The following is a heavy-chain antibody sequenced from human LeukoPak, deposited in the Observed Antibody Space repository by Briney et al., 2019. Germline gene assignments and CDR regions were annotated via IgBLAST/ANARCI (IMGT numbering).Heavy chain of an antibody. CDR2: IYYSGST. CDR3: ARSGYDYIFDY. J-gene: IGHJ4*02. CDR1: GGSISSYY. Sequence: SETLPLTCTVSGGSISSYYWSWIRQPPGKGLEWIGYIYYSGSTNYNPSLKSRVTISVDTSKNQFSLKLSSVTAADTAVYYCARSGYDYIFDYWGQGTLVTVSS. D-gene: IGHD5-12*01. V-gene: IGHV4-59*01.